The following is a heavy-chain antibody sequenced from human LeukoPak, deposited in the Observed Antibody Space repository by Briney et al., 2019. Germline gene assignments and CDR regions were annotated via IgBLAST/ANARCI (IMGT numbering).Heavy chain of an antibody. CDR2: SKSKADGGTT. D-gene: IGHD3-22*01. J-gene: IGHJ4*02. CDR3: SYYRDSGGQPNSYDY. Sequence: GGSLRLSCTVYGFTLSNAWMKWVRQAPGKGLEWVGRSKSKADGGTTDYAAPVKGRFTISRDDSKNTLFLQMNSLKTEDTAMYYCSYYRDSGGQPNSYDYWGQGTLVTVSS. V-gene: IGHV3-15*01. CDR1: GFTLSNAW.